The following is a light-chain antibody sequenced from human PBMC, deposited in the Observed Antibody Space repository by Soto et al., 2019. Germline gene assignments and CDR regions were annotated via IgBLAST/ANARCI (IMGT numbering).Light chain of an antibody. V-gene: IGKV3-15*01. CDR1: QSINRD. Sequence: EIVMTQSPATLSVSPGESATLSCRASQSINRDLAWYEQKPGQAPRLLIYDTSTRATGVPTRFSGSRSGADFTLTIIRLEPEDFAVYYCQQYDISPWTFGQGTKVDI. CDR3: QQYDISPWT. CDR2: DTS. J-gene: IGKJ1*01.